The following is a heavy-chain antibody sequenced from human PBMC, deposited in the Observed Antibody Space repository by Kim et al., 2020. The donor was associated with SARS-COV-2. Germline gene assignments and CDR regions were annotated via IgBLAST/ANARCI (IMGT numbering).Heavy chain of an antibody. CDR2: IIPIFGTA. D-gene: IGHD3-10*01. J-gene: IGHJ6*02. Sequence: SVKVSCKASGGTFSSYAISWVRQAPGQGLEWMGGIIPIFGTANYAQKFQGRVTITADESTSTAYMELSSLRSEDTAVYYCARDAWDYYGSGSFYYYYGMDVWGQGTTVTVSS. V-gene: IGHV1-69*13. CDR1: GGTFSSYA. CDR3: ARDAWDYYGSGSFYYYYGMDV.